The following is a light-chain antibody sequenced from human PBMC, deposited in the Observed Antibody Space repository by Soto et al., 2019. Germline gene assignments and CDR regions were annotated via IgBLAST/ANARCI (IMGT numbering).Light chain of an antibody. CDR1: QSVSSSY. V-gene: IGKV3-20*01. CDR2: GAS. Sequence: DIVLTQSPGTLSLSPGERATLSCRASQSVSSSYLAWYQHKPGQAPRLLIYGASGRASGIPDRFSGSGSGTDFTLSISRLEPEDSAVYYCQQYGSSLITFGQGTRLEIK. CDR3: QQYGSSLIT. J-gene: IGKJ5*01.